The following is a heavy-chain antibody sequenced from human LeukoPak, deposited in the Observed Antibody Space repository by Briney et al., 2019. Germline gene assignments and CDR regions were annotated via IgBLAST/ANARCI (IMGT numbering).Heavy chain of an antibody. CDR1: GGSFSGYY. D-gene: IGHD5-12*01. CDR3: AKVQWLL. Sequence: ETLSLTCAVYGGSFSGYYWSWVRQAPGKGLEWVSAISGSGDSTYYADSVKGRFTISRDNSKNTLYLQMNSLSAEDTAVYYCAKVQWLLWGQGTLVTVSS. CDR2: ISGSGDST. V-gene: IGHV3-23*01. J-gene: IGHJ4*02.